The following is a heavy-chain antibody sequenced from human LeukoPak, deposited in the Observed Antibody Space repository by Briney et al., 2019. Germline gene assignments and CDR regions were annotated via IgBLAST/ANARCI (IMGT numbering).Heavy chain of an antibody. CDR2: IYYNGSA. D-gene: IGHD3-10*01. Sequence: SETLSLTFTVSAASISVYHWSWIRQPPGNRPEWIGCIYYNGSANYNPSLKNRVTISGDTSKNQFSLKLVSVTAADTAVYYCAKGGVLQYNWFDPWGQGTLVTVSS. V-gene: IGHV4-59*01. CDR1: AASISVYH. J-gene: IGHJ5*02. CDR3: AKGGVLQYNWFDP.